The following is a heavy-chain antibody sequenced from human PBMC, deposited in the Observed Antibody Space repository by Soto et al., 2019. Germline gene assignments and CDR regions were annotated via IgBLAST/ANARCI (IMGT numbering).Heavy chain of an antibody. V-gene: IGHV3-21*01. Sequence: GGSLRLSCAASGFTFSSYSMNWVRQAPGKGLEWVSSISSSSSYIYYADSVKGRFTISRDNAKNSLYLQMNSLRAEDTAVYYCASESMVYALPYYYYYMDVWGKGTTVTVSS. CDR3: ASESMVYALPYYYYYMDV. J-gene: IGHJ6*03. CDR2: ISSSSSYI. CDR1: GFTFSSYS. D-gene: IGHD2-8*01.